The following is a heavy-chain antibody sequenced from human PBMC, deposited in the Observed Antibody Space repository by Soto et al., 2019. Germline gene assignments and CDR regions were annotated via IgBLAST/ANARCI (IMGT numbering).Heavy chain of an antibody. D-gene: IGHD1-26*01. CDR3: ARVGPRYSGSYYVPMDFDY. Sequence: GASVKVSCKASGYTFTSYGISWVRQAPGQGLEWMGWISAYNGNTNYAQKLQGRVTMTTDTSTSTAYMELRSLRSDDTAVYYCARVGPRYSGSYYVPMDFDYWGQGTLVTVSS. V-gene: IGHV1-18*01. J-gene: IGHJ4*02. CDR2: ISAYNGNT. CDR1: GYTFTSYG.